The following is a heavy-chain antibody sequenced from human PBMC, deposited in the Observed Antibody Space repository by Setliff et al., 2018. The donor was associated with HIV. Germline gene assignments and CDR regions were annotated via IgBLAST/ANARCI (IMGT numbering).Heavy chain of an antibody. Sequence: SVKVSCKASGGTFSSYAISWVRQAPGQGLEWMGGIIPILGIANYAQKFQGRVTMTRDTSTSTAYMDLRSLRSDDTAVYYCARRGNYYASAFDYWGQGTLVTVSS. D-gene: IGHD3-10*01. CDR3: ARRGNYYASAFDY. J-gene: IGHJ4*02. CDR2: IIPILGIA. CDR1: GGTFSSYA. V-gene: IGHV1-69*10.